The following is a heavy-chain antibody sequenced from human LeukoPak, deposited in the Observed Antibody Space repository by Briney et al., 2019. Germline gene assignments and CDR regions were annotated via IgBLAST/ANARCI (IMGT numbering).Heavy chain of an antibody. D-gene: IGHD3-16*01. CDR1: GFTFSSYA. CDR2: IGSDGHTK. J-gene: IGHJ2*01. CDR3: AKEAAWGNWYFDL. V-gene: IGHV3-30*18. Sequence: PGGSLRLSCAASGFTFSSYAMSWVRQAPGKGLEWVSVIGSDGHTKYYADSVRGRFTTSRENSDNTLYLEMSSLRDEDTAVYYCAKEAAWGNWYFDLWGRGTLVTVSS.